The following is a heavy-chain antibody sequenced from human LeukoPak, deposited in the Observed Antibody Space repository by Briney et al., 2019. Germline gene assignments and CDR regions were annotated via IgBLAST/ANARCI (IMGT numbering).Heavy chain of an antibody. D-gene: IGHD1-1*01. J-gene: IGHJ4*02. CDR3: ARGPTTYFDC. Sequence: GSLRLSCSASGFTFSSYWTHWVRQAPGKGLVWVSRINTDGSSTSYADSVKGRFTISRDNAKNTLYLQMNSLRAEDTAVYYCARGPTTYFDCWGQGTLVTVSS. V-gene: IGHV3-74*01. CDR2: INTDGSST. CDR1: GFTFSSYW.